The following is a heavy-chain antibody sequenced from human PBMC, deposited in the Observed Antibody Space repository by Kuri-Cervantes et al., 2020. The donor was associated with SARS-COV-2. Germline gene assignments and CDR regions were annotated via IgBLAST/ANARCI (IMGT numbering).Heavy chain of an antibody. CDR3: ATDAAHTSMAY. CDR2: MRSKANSYAT. D-gene: IGHD2-2*01. V-gene: IGHV3-73*01. J-gene: IGHJ4*02. CDR1: GSTFSGSA. Sequence: LKNSWAASGSTFSGSAMHWVRQASGKGLEWVGRMRSKANSYATAYAPSVKGRFTISRDDSKNTAYLQMNSLKPEDTAVYYCATDAAHTSMAYWGQGTLVTVSS.